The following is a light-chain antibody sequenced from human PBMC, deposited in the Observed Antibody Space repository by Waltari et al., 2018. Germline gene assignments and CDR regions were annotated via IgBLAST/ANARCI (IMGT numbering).Light chain of an antibody. Sequence: DIQMTQSPSSLSASVGDRVTITCRTSQGITGNLAWYQQKPGKTPKLLISAASTLQPGVPSRFSGSGSGTDFTLTISSLQPEDVATYYCQKYNSAPFTFGGGTKEEIK. V-gene: IGKV1-27*01. CDR2: AAS. CDR3: QKYNSAPFT. CDR1: QGITGN. J-gene: IGKJ4*01.